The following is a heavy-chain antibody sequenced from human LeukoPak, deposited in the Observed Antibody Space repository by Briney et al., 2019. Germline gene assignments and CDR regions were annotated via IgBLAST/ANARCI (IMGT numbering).Heavy chain of an antibody. CDR3: ARDRYVARYFDY. D-gene: IGHD3-16*01. Sequence: GASVKVSCKASGYTFTGYYIHWVRQAPGQALEWMGWNNPNSGGTNYAQKFQGRVTMTRATSITTAYMELSRLRSDDTAVYVCARDRYVARYFDYWGQGTLVTVSS. CDR2: NNPNSGGT. CDR1: GYTFTGYY. V-gene: IGHV1-2*02. J-gene: IGHJ4*02.